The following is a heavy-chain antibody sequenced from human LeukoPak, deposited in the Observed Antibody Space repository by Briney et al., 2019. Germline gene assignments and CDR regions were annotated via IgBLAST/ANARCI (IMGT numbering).Heavy chain of an antibody. D-gene: IGHD3-22*01. CDR3: ARVRYYYDSSGYPDY. J-gene: IGHJ4*02. Sequence: GSVKVSCKASGYTFTGYYMHWVRQAPGQGLEWMGWINPKSGGTKCAQKFQGRVTMTRDTSISTAYMELSRLRSDDTAVYYCARVRYYYDSSGYPDYWGQGTLVTVSS. CDR1: GYTFTGYY. V-gene: IGHV1-2*02. CDR2: INPKSGGT.